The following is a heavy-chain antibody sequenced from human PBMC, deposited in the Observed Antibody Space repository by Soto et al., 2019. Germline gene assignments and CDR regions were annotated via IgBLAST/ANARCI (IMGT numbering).Heavy chain of an antibody. D-gene: IGHD3-10*01. CDR3: ARDDGTMVRGVIIISDLSIHFDY. CDR2: ISAYNGNT. V-gene: IGHV1-18*01. CDR1: GYTFTSYG. Sequence: QVQLVQSGAEVKKPGASVKVSCKASGYTFTSYGISWVRQAPGQGLEWMGWISAYNGNTNYAQKLQGRVTMTTDTATSTAYMELRSLRSDDTAVYYCARDDGTMVRGVIIISDLSIHFDYWGQGTLVTVSS. J-gene: IGHJ4*02.